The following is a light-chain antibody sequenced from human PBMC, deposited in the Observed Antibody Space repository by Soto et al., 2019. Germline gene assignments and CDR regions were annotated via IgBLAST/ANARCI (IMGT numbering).Light chain of an antibody. Sequence: QSVLTQPASVSGSLGQSVTISCTATSSDAGGYDSVSWYQQHPGKAPKLMIYEVSNRPSGVSNRFSGSKSGNTASLAISGLQAEDEADYYCCSFTSTSTWVFGGGTKLTVL. J-gene: IGLJ3*02. CDR1: SSDAGGYDS. V-gene: IGLV2-14*01. CDR3: CSFTSTSTWV. CDR2: EVS.